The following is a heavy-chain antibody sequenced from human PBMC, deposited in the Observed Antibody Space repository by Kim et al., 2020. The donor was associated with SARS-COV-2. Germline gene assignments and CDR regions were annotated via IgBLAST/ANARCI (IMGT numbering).Heavy chain of an antibody. Sequence: GGSLRLSCAASGFTFSSYWMSWVRQAPGKGLEWVANIKQDGSEKYYVDSVKGRFTISRDNAKNSLYLQMNSLRAEDTAVYYCARESFGYCSGGSCYSDSAFDIWGQGTMVTVSS. V-gene: IGHV3-7*03. CDR1: GFTFSSYW. CDR2: IKQDGSEK. J-gene: IGHJ3*02. D-gene: IGHD2-15*01. CDR3: ARESFGYCSGGSCYSDSAFDI.